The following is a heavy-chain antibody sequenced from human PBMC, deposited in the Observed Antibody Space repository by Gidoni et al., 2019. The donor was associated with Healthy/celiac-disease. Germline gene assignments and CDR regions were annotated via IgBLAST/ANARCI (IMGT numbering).Heavy chain of an antibody. CDR1: GGSFSGYY. CDR3: ARGYSSPMDV. V-gene: IGHV4-34*01. D-gene: IGHD6-13*01. Sequence: QVQLQQWGAGLLKPSETLSLTCAAYGGSFSGYYWSWIRQPPGKGLEWIGEINHSGSANYNPSLKSRVTISVDTSKNQCSLKLSSVTAADTAVYYCARGYSSPMDVWGKGTTVTVSS. J-gene: IGHJ6*03. CDR2: INHSGSA.